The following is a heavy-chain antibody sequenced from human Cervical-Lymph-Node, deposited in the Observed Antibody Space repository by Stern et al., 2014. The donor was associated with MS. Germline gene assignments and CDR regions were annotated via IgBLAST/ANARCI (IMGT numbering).Heavy chain of an antibody. CDR1: GFTYSSYG. CDR3: AKVEVATTTWYFDY. J-gene: IGHJ4*02. Sequence: QVQLVESGGGVVQPGRSLRLSCVVSGFTYSSYGMHWVRQAPGKGLEWVAGISYDGSNKYYGDSVKGRFTISRDNSKNTLDLQMNSLRVEDTAVYYCAKVEVATTTWYFDYWGQGTLVTVSS. V-gene: IGHV3-30*18. D-gene: IGHD5-12*01. CDR2: ISYDGSNK.